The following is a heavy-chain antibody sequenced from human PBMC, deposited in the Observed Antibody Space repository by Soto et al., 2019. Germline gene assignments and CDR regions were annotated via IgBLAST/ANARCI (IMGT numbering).Heavy chain of an antibody. J-gene: IGHJ4*02. Sequence: QVQLVQSGAEVKKPGSSVKVSCKASGGTFSSYAISWVRQAPGQGLEWMGGIIPIFGTANYAQKFQGRVPITADESASTAYMELSSLRSEDTAVYYCARSMGGYDFRVEYYFDYWGQGTLVTVSS. CDR2: IIPIFGTA. CDR3: ARSMGGYDFRVEYYFDY. V-gene: IGHV1-69*01. D-gene: IGHD5-12*01. CDR1: GGTFSSYA.